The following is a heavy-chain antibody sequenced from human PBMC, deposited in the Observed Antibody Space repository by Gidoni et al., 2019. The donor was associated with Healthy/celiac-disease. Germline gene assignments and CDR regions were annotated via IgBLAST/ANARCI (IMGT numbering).Heavy chain of an antibody. Sequence: QVQLQESGPGLVKPSQTLSLTCTVSGGSIRSGGYYWSWIRQHPGKGLEWIGYIYYSGSTYYNPSLKSRVTISVDTSKNQFSLKLSSVTAADTAVYYCARSYYYDSSGYWPLDYWGQGTLVTVSS. CDR2: IYYSGST. D-gene: IGHD3-22*01. J-gene: IGHJ4*02. CDR3: ARSYYYDSSGYWPLDY. CDR1: GGSIRSGGYY. V-gene: IGHV4-31*03.